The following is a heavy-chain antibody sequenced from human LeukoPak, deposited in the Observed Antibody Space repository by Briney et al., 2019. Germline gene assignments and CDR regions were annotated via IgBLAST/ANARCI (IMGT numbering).Heavy chain of an antibody. CDR3: AREAPDYGDYVFDY. Sequence: ASVKVSCKASGYTFTGYYMHWVRQAPGQGLEWMGWINPNSGGTNYAQKFQGRVTMTRDTSTSTAYMELSRLRSDDTAVYYCAREAPDYGDYVFDYWGQGTLVTVSS. V-gene: IGHV1-2*02. J-gene: IGHJ4*02. CDR2: INPNSGGT. CDR1: GYTFTGYY. D-gene: IGHD4-17*01.